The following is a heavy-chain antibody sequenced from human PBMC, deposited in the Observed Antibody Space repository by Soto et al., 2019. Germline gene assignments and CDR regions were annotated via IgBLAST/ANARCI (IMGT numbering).Heavy chain of an antibody. J-gene: IGHJ4*02. D-gene: IGHD3-22*01. V-gene: IGHV1-8*01. Sequence: QVQLVQSGAEVKKPGASVKVSCKASGYTFTSYDINWVRQATGQGLEWMGWMNPNSGNTGYAQKFQGRVTMTRNTTISTAYMELSSLRSEDTAVYYCASSEYYYDNSGSYYFDYWGQGTLVTVSS. CDR3: ASSEYYYDNSGSYYFDY. CDR1: GYTFTSYD. CDR2: MNPNSGNT.